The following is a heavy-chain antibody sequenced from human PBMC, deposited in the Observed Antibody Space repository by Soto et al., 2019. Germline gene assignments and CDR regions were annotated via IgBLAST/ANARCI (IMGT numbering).Heavy chain of an antibody. V-gene: IGHV1-46*01. CDR3: ARGGHVVVVTAALDY. CDR1: GDTFTDYY. D-gene: IGHD2-21*02. Sequence: QVQLMQSGAEVKKPGASVKVSCKASGDTFTDYYIHWVRQAAGQGLEWMGTVNPSGGHTTYAQHFLGRVTMTRDTSTSTLYMELTRLTSDDTAIYYCARGGHVVVVTAALDYWGQGTMVTVSS. CDR2: VNPSGGHT. J-gene: IGHJ4*02.